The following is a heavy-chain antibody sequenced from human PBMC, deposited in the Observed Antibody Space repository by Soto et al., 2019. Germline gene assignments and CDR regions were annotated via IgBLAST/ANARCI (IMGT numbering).Heavy chain of an antibody. CDR1: GGSINNYY. CDR2: IYTSGIT. V-gene: IGHV4-4*07. Sequence: SETLSLTCIVSGGSINNYYWAWIRQSAGKGLEYIGRIYTSGITNYNPSLKSRLTLSADTSKNQFSLKLSSVTAADTAVYYCARQLMVVSETSGNDAFDIWGQGTVVTVSS. J-gene: IGHJ3*02. CDR3: ARQLMVVSETSGNDAFDI. D-gene: IGHD2-15*01.